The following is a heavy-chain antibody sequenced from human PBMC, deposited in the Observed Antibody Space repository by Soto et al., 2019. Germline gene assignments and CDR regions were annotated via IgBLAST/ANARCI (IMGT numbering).Heavy chain of an antibody. D-gene: IGHD3-9*01. Sequence: EVQLVESGGGLVKPGGSPRLSCTASGFAFNTYSMNWVRQAPGKGLEWVSSINEDSTYIYYADSLRGRITISRDNAKDSLFLQMNSLRPDHTAVYYCVRDLGRYFRSGYMDLWGDGATVTVSS. CDR2: INEDSTYI. CDR3: VRDLGRYFRSGYMDL. J-gene: IGHJ6*03. V-gene: IGHV3-21*02. CDR1: GFAFNTYS.